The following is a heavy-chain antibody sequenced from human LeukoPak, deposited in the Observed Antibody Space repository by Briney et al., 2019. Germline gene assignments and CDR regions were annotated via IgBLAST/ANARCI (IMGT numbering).Heavy chain of an antibody. Sequence: SETLSLTCTVSGGSISSYYWRWIRQPPGKGLEWIGYIYYSGSTNYNPSLKSRVTISVDTSKNQFSLKLSSVTAADTAVYYCARLGSGSYHYYYMDVWGKGTTVTVSS. CDR2: IYYSGST. J-gene: IGHJ6*03. V-gene: IGHV4-59*01. D-gene: IGHD1-26*01. CDR1: GGSISSYY. CDR3: ARLGSGSYHYYYMDV.